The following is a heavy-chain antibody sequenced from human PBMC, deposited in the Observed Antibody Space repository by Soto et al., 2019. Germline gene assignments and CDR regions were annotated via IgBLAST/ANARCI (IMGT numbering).Heavy chain of an antibody. CDR1: GGTFTRYA. J-gene: IGHJ3*02. CDR3: GRVDGYTIRGFDI. V-gene: IGHV1-69*01. Sequence: QVQLVQSGAEVKKPGSSVKVSCKASGGTFTRYAISWVRQAPGQGLEWMGGLIPILGSANYAQKFQGRLAITADECTSTAYMELSSLRSEDTAGYYCGRVDGYTIRGFDIWGQGTMVTVSS. CDR2: LIPILGSA. D-gene: IGHD5-12*01.